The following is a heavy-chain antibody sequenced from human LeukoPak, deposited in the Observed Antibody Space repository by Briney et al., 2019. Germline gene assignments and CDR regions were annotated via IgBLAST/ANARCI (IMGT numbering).Heavy chain of an antibody. D-gene: IGHD5-18*01. J-gene: IGHJ4*02. Sequence: GGSLRLSCADSGFTFSSFAMSWVRQAPGKGLEWVAVISYDGSNKYYADSVKGRFTISRDNSKNTLYLQMNSLRAEDTAVYYCAKDSWIQAYYFDYWGQGTLVTVSS. V-gene: IGHV3-30*18. CDR1: GFTFSSFA. CDR3: AKDSWIQAYYFDY. CDR2: ISYDGSNK.